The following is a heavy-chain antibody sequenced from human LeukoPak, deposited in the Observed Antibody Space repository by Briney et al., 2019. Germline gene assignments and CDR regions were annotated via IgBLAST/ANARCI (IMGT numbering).Heavy chain of an antibody. CDR1: GYSISSGYY. Sequence: SETLSLTCTVSGYSISSGYYWGWIRQPPGKGLEWLASIYHSGTIYYNPSLKSRVTISIDTSKNQFSLKLSSVTAADTAVYYCARRATMLAGGYFDYWGQGTLVSVSS. V-gene: IGHV4-38-2*02. D-gene: IGHD5-12*01. J-gene: IGHJ4*02. CDR2: IYHSGTI. CDR3: ARRATMLAGGYFDY.